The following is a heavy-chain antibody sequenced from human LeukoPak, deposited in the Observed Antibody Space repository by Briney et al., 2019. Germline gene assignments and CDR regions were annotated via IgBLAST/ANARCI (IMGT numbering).Heavy chain of an antibody. CDR2: INPNSGGT. D-gene: IGHD3-22*01. V-gene: IGHV1-2*02. Sequence: ASVNVSCKASGYTFTGYYMNWVRQAPGQGLEWMGWINPNSGGTNYAQKFQGRVTMTRDTSISTAYMELSRLRSDDTAVYYCARGEGSANYDSSGYYFGWFGPWGQGTLVTVSS. J-gene: IGHJ5*02. CDR1: GYTFTGYY. CDR3: ARGEGSANYDSSGYYFGWFGP.